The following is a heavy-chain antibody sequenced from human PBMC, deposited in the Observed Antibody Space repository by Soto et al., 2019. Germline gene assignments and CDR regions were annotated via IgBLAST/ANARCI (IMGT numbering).Heavy chain of an antibody. V-gene: IGHV3-30*03. CDR3: ARGDSYYDFGIEC. J-gene: IGHJ4*02. Sequence: GGSLRLSCAASGFTFSSYGMHWVRQAPGKGLEWVTGISGGGARKYYADSVKGRFTTSRDNPKNTLFLQVSSLRDEDTAVYYCARGDSYYDFGIECWGQGTVVTVSS. D-gene: IGHD3-3*01. CDR1: GFTFSSYG. CDR2: ISGGGARK.